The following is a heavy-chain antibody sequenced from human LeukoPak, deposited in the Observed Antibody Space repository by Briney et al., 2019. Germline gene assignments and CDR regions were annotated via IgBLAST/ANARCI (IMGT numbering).Heavy chain of an antibody. V-gene: IGHV4-59*01. D-gene: IGHD6-13*01. J-gene: IGHJ4*02. CDR1: GGSISSYY. CDR3: ARGTVQQQLPIAY. Sequence: PSETLSLTCTVSGGSISSYYWSWIRQPPGKGLEWIGYIYYSGSTNYNPSLKSRVTISVDTSKNQFSLKLSSVTAADTAVYYCARGTVQQQLPIAYWGQGSLVTVSS. CDR2: IYYSGST.